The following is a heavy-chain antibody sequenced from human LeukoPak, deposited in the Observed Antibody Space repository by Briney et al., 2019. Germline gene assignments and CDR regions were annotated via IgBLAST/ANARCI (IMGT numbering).Heavy chain of an antibody. CDR3: AREGERMYYGSGSNSWFGMDV. CDR2: ISAYNGNT. Sequence: ASVKVSCKASGYTFTSYGISWVRQAPGQGLEWMGWISAYNGNTNYAQKLQGRVTLTIDTSTSTAYMELRSLRSDDTAVFYCAREGERMYYGSGSNSWFGMDVWGQGTTVTVSS. D-gene: IGHD3-10*01. J-gene: IGHJ6*02. V-gene: IGHV1-18*01. CDR1: GYTFTSYG.